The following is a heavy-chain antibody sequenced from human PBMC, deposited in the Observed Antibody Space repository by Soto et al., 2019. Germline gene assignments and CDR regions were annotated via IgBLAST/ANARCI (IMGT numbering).Heavy chain of an antibody. Sequence: AGSLRLSCAASRFTFSNYAMGWVRQAQKKGLEWVSSIISGISANTYYADSVQGRFTISRDNSKNTLYLQMNSLRAEETAVYYCAQDAQVVATAAEYFEHWGQGTLVTVSS. J-gene: IGHJ1*01. D-gene: IGHD1-26*01. CDR1: RFTFSNYA. V-gene: IGHV3-23*01. CDR2: IISGISANT. CDR3: AQDAQVVATAAEYFEH.